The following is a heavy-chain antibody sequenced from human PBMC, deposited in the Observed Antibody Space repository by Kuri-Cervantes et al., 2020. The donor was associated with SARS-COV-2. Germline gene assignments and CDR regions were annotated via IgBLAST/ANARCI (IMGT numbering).Heavy chain of an antibody. CDR1: GITFSSYA. CDR3: ARDSMTTRDFDY. D-gene: IGHD4-11*01. J-gene: IGHJ4*02. V-gene: IGHV3-74*01. Sequence: GESLKISCAASGITFSSYAMSWVRQAPGKGLEWVSRLTNDGSDAIFADSVKGRFTISRDNAKNMLYLYMNSLRADDTAVYYCARDSMTTRDFDYWGQGTLVTVSS. CDR2: LTNDGSDA.